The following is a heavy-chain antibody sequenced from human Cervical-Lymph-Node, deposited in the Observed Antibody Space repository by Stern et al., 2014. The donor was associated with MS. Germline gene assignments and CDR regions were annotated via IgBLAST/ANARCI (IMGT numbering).Heavy chain of an antibody. J-gene: IGHJ4*02. D-gene: IGHD3-22*01. Sequence: EVQLVQSGGGLVQPGRSLRLSCAASGFTFDDYAMHWVRQAPGKGLEWVSGISWNSGSIGYADSVKGRFTISRDNAKNSLYLQMNSLRAEDTALYYCAKDKSDYYDSSAYDYWGQGTLVTVSS. CDR1: GFTFDDYA. CDR3: AKDKSDYYDSSAYDY. V-gene: IGHV3-9*01. CDR2: ISWNSGSI.